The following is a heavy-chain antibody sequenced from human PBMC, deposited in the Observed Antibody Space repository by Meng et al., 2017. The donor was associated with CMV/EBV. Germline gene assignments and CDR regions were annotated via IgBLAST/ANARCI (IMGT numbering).Heavy chain of an antibody. CDR2: ISYDGSNK. V-gene: IGHV3-30*04. CDR1: GFTFSSYA. Sequence: GESLKISCAASGFTFSSYAMHWVRQAPGKGLEWVAVISYDGSNKYYADSVKGRFTISRDNSKNTLYLQMNSLRAEDTAVYYCAKLPYDFWSGYYSGYYYYGMDVWGQGTTVTVSS. J-gene: IGHJ6*02. D-gene: IGHD3-3*01. CDR3: AKLPYDFWSGYYSGYYYYGMDV.